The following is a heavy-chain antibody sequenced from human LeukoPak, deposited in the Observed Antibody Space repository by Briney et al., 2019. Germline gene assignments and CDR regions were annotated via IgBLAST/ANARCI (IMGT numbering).Heavy chain of an antibody. CDR3: VKGRKGVTLDY. J-gene: IGHJ4*02. V-gene: IGHV3-64D*06. Sequence: PGGSLRLSCSASVFTFSHYPIHWVRQAPGKGLEYVSAISRNGGSTYYADSLKGRFTISIDNSKNTLYLQMSSPGAKDTSLYYCVKGRKGVTLDYWGQGTLVTVSS. CDR2: ISRNGGST. CDR1: VFTFSHYP. D-gene: IGHD3-3*01.